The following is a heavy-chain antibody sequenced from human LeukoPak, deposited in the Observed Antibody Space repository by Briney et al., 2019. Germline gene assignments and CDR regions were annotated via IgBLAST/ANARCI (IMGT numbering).Heavy chain of an antibody. CDR3: AKGAIPGNSIWDYLAS. V-gene: IGHV3-23*01. CDR2: IGSTDI. J-gene: IGHJ4*02. CDR1: GFTFNICA. Sequence: GGSLRLSCAASGFTFNICAMSWVRQAPGKGLEWVSSIGSTDIYYADSVKGRFTVSRDNSKNTLYLQLNSLRAEDSAVYYCAKGAIPGNSIWDYLASWGQGTLVTVSS. D-gene: IGHD1-7*01.